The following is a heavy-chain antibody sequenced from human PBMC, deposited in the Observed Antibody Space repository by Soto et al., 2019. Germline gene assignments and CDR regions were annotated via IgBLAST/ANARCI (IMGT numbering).Heavy chain of an antibody. V-gene: IGHV4-30-4*01. CDR3: ARGRYCLTGRCFPNWFDS. CDR1: GDSISNLDYF. CDR2: IYKSATT. Sequence: SETLSLTCSVSGDSISNLDYFWAWIRQPPGQSLEYIGYIYKSATTYYNPSFESRVAISVDTSKSQFSLNVTSVTAADTAVYFCARGRYCLTGRCFPNWFDSWGQGALVTVSS. J-gene: IGHJ5*01. D-gene: IGHD7-27*01.